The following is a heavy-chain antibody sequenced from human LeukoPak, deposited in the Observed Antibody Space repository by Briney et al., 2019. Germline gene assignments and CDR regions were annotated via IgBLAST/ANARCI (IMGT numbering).Heavy chain of an antibody. V-gene: IGHV4-39*01. CDR1: GGSISSSSYY. CDR3: ARHFQYQLLPWYFDL. J-gene: IGHJ2*01. D-gene: IGHD2-2*01. CDR2: IYYSGST. Sequence: PSETLSLTCTVSGGSISSSSYYWGWIRQPPGKGLEWIGSIYYSGSTYYNPSLKSRVTISVDTSKNQFSLKLSSVTAADAAVYYCARHFQYQLLPWYFDLWGRGTLVTVSS.